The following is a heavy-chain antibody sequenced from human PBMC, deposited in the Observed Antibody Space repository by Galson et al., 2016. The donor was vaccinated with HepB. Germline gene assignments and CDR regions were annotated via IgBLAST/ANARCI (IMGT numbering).Heavy chain of an antibody. J-gene: IGHJ6*02. CDR1: GFNFYGYW. CDR2: IREDSFEK. D-gene: IGHD3-16*01. Sequence: SLRLSCAAAGFNFYGYWMSWVRQAPGRGLEWMANIREDSFEKYYMESVKGRFTISRDNAKSSLFLQMNYLTAEDTGVYYCARGIMAAHWAMDVWGQGTTVIVSS. V-gene: IGHV3-7*03. CDR3: ARGIMAAHWAMDV.